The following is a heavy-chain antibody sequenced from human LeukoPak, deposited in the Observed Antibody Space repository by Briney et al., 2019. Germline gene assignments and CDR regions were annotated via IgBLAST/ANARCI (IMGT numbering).Heavy chain of an antibody. CDR2: INHSGST. V-gene: IGHV4-34*01. D-gene: IGHD3-10*01. CDR3: ARGFEVTMVRGVHAGDYFDY. J-gene: IGHJ4*02. Sequence: PSETLSHTCAVYGGSFSGYYWSWIRQPPGKGLEWIGEINHSGSTNYNPSLKSRVTISVDTSKNQFSLKLSSVTAADTAVYYCARGFEVTMVRGVHAGDYFDYWGQGTLVTVSS. CDR1: GGSFSGYY.